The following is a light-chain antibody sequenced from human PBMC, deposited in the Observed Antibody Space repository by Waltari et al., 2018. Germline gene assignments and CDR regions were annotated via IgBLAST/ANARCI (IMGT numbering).Light chain of an antibody. Sequence: DIVMTQSPLSLPVTPGEPASISCRSSQSLLHSNGYNYLDWYLQKPGQSPQVLIYLGSNRASGVPDRFSGSGSGTDFTLKISRVEAEDVGVYYCMQALQIHLTFGGGTKVEIK. J-gene: IGKJ4*01. CDR3: MQALQIHLT. V-gene: IGKV2-28*01. CDR1: QSLLHSNGYNY. CDR2: LGS.